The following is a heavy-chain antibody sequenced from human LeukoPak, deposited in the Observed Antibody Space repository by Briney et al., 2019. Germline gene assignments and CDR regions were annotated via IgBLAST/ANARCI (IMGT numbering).Heavy chain of an antibody. CDR3: ARTFWDKSNGYDYYFDY. Sequence: GRSLRLSCAASGFSFSGYAMHWVRQAPGNGLEWVTVISYDGSATYYSDSVKGRFTISRDNSKNTLYLQMNSLRAEDTAVYYCARTFWDKSNGYDYYFDYWGQGSLVTASS. CDR1: GFSFSGYA. J-gene: IGHJ4*02. V-gene: IGHV3-30*04. D-gene: IGHD5-12*01. CDR2: ISYDGSAT.